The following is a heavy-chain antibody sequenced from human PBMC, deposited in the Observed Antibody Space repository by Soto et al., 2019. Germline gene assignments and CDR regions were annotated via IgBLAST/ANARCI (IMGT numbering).Heavy chain of an antibody. Sequence: QVQLQESGPGLVKPSETLSLTCTVSGDSIRSYYWSWIRQPPGKGLEWIGYIYDSGSTNYNPSLKSRVTISVDTSKSQFSLKLSSVTAAETAVYYCARDRAYYESSGLYFDYWGQGTLVTVSS. CDR2: IYDSGST. V-gene: IGHV4-59*01. D-gene: IGHD3-22*01. CDR1: GDSIRSYY. J-gene: IGHJ4*02. CDR3: ARDRAYYESSGLYFDY.